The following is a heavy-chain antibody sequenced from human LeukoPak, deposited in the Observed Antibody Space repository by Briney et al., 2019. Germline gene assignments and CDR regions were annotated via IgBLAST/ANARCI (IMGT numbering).Heavy chain of an antibody. D-gene: IGHD6-19*01. CDR2: IYYSGST. J-gene: IGHJ4*02. CDR1: GGSVSSGSYY. V-gene: IGHV4-61*01. Sequence: SETLSLTCTVSGGSVSSGSYYWSWIRQPPGKGLEWIGYIYYSGSTNYSPSLKSRVTISVDTSKNQFSLKLSSVTAADTAVYYCARDKRGGWYKEGIDYWGQGTLVTVSS. CDR3: ARDKRGGWYKEGIDY.